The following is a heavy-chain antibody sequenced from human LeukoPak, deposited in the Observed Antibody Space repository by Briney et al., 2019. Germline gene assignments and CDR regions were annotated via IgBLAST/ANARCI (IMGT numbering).Heavy chain of an antibody. CDR2: LYYSGST. Sequence: PSETPSLTCTVSGGPISSYFWSWIRQPPGKGLEAIGYLYYSGSTNSNPSLKIPVTISVDTSKTPFSLKLTSVTAAYTAVYYCARATGLYYDYVWGSYRSPYYFDYWGQGTLVTVSS. D-gene: IGHD3-16*02. J-gene: IGHJ4*02. CDR1: GGPISSYF. CDR3: ARATGLYYDYVWGSYRSPYYFDY. V-gene: IGHV4-59*12.